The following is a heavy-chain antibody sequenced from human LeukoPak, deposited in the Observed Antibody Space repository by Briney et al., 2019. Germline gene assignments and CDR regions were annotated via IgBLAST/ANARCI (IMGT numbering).Heavy chain of an antibody. CDR3: ARDWDGDYGPLYFDY. J-gene: IGHJ4*02. V-gene: IGHV4-59*12. CDR1: GCSISSYY. Sequence: SETLSLTCTVSGCSISSYYWSWIRQPPGKGLEWIGYIYYSGSTNYNSSLESRATTLVNTSNNQFSVQRSSVTAANTAVYYCARDWDGDYGPLYFDYWGQGTLVTVSS. CDR2: IYYSGST. D-gene: IGHD4-17*01.